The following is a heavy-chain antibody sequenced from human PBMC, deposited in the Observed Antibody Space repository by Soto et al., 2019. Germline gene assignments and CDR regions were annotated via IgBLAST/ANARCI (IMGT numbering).Heavy chain of an antibody. CDR3: PGEVASGY. CDR1: GFTVSSYG. CDR2: ISRDGGTK. V-gene: IGHV3-30*03. D-gene: IGHD2-21*01. Sequence: QVQLVESGGGVVQPGRSLRLSCAASGFTVSSYGMHWVRQAPGKGLEWVAVISRDGGTKSYADSVKGRLTISNDNSRNTLFLEMNSLRGDDIAVYYCPGEVASGYWGQGTLVTVSS. J-gene: IGHJ4*02.